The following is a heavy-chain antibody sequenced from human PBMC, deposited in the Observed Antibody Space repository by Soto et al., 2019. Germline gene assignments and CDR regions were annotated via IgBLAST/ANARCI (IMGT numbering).Heavy chain of an antibody. CDR3: ARDIDPATPDYYYYGMDV. Sequence: GGSLRLSCAASGFTFSSYGMHWVRQAPGKGLEWVAVIWYDGSNKYYADSVKGRFTISRDNSKNTLYLQMNSLRAEDTAVYYCARDIDPATPDYYYYGMDVWGQGTTVTVSS. D-gene: IGHD2-15*01. J-gene: IGHJ6*02. CDR2: IWYDGSNK. V-gene: IGHV3-33*01. CDR1: GFTFSSYG.